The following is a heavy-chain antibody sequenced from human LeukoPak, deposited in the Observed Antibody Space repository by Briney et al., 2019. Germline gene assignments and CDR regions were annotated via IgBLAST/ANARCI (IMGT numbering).Heavy chain of an antibody. D-gene: IGHD2-15*01. V-gene: IGHV1-2*02. J-gene: IGHJ6*02. CDR1: GYTFTGYY. CDR3: ARDLQADCSGGSCYSSGYYYYGMDV. Sequence: ASVKVSCKASGYTFTGYYIHWVRQAPGQGLEWMGWINPNSGGTNYAQKFQGRVTMTRDTSISTAYMELSRLRSDDTAVYYCARDLQADCSGGSCYSSGYYYYGMDVWGQGTTVTVSS. CDR2: INPNSGGT.